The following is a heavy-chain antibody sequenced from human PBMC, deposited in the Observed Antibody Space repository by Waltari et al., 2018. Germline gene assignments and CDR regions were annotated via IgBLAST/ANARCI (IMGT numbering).Heavy chain of an antibody. J-gene: IGHJ6*02. CDR2: IIPIFGTA. Sequence: QVQLVQSGADVKTPGSSVEVSCHASGGTFSSYANSWVRQAPGQGLEWMGGIIPIFGTANYAQKFQGRVTITADESTSTAYMELSSLRSEDTAVYYCARGPYYYYGMDVWGQGTTVTVSS. CDR3: ARGPYYYYGMDV. V-gene: IGHV1-69*13. CDR1: GGTFSSYA.